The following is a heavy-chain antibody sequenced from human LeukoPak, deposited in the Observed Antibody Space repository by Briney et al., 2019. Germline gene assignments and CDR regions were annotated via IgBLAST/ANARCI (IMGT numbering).Heavy chain of an antibody. CDR2: VDPEDGET. CDR3: ATFPLPYVEMATIYAAAPFGY. V-gene: IGHV1-69-2*01. Sequence: ASVKISCKASGYTFTDYYMHWVKQAPGKGLEWMGHVDPEDGETIYAEKFQGRVTITADTSTDTAYMELSSLRSEDTAVYYCATFPLPYVEMATIYAAAPFGYWGQGTLVTVSS. D-gene: IGHD5-24*01. J-gene: IGHJ4*02. CDR1: GYTFTDYY.